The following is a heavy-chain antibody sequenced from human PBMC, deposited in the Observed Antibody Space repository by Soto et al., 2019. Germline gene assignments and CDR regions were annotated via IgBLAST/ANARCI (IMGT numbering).Heavy chain of an antibody. Sequence: GESLKISCKGSGYSFTSYWIGWVRQMPGKGLEWMGIIYPGDSDTRYSPSFQGQVTISADKSISTAYLQWSSLKASDTAMYYCARAGPGFRPTVYYYYGMDVWGQGTTVTVSS. CDR1: GYSFTSYW. D-gene: IGHD3-10*01. J-gene: IGHJ6*02. V-gene: IGHV5-51*01. CDR3: ARAGPGFRPTVYYYYGMDV. CDR2: IYPGDSDT.